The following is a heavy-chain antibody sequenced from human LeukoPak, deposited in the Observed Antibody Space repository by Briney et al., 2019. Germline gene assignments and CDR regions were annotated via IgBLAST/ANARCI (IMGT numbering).Heavy chain of an antibody. CDR2: IKSGGWA. J-gene: IGHJ1*01. V-gene: IGHV3-23*01. CDR3: GRDPNGDYIGAFDFQR. CDR1: GFTFANYA. D-gene: IGHD4-17*01. Sequence: GGSLRLSCTGSGFTFANYAMVWVRQPPGKELQWVSAIKSGGWADYAGSVQGRFTMSRDNSKNTVFLQMNSLRAEDTAIYYCGRDPNGDYIGAFDFQRWGQGTQVTVSS.